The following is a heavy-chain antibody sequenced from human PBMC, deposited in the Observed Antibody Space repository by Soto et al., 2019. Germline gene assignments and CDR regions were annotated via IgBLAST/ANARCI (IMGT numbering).Heavy chain of an antibody. CDR1: GFTFSSYA. D-gene: IGHD5-18*01. CDR2: ISGSGGST. V-gene: IGHV3-23*01. J-gene: IGHJ4*02. CDR3: AKNLRIQLSPFDY. Sequence: PGGSLRLSCAASGFTFSSYAMSWVRQAPGKGLEWVSAISGSGGSTYYADSVKGWFTISRDNSKNTLYLQMNSLRAEDTAVYYCAKNLRIQLSPFDYWGQGTLVTVSS.